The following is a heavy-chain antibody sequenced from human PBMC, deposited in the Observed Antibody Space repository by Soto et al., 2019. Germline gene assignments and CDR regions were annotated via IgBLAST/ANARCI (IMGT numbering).Heavy chain of an antibody. CDR1: GGSFSGYY. CDR3: ARGRPGRSSGWYNY. CDR2: INPSGST. Sequence: SETLSLTCAVYGGSFSGYYWSWIRQPPGKGLEWIGEINPSGSTNYNPSLKSRVTISVDTSKNQFSLNLSSVAAADTAVYYCARGRPGRSSGWYNYWGQGTLVTVSS. J-gene: IGHJ4*02. V-gene: IGHV4-34*01. D-gene: IGHD6-19*01.